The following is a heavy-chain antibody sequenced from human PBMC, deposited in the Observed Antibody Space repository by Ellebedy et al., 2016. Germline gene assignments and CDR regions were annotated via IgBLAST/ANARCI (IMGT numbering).Heavy chain of an antibody. CDR2: IIPIVRIT. CDR3: ARLTGSYHHDGFDI. J-gene: IGHJ4*02. Sequence: SVKVSXXASGGSLSNYAISWVRQAPQQGLEWMGRIIPIVRITNYAQMFQGRVTITADKSTNTAYLELSSLRSEDTAMYYCARLTGSYHHDGFDIWGQGTLVTVSS. V-gene: IGHV1-69*04. D-gene: IGHD1-26*01. CDR1: GGSLSNYA.